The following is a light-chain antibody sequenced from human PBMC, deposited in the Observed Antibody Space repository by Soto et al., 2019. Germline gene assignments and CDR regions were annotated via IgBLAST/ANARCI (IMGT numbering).Light chain of an antibody. CDR3: QQSYSTPLYT. J-gene: IGKJ2*01. Sequence: DIQMTQSPSSLSASVGDRVTITCRASQSISSYLNWYQQKPGKAPKLLIYAASSLQSGVPSRFSDSGSGTDFTLTISSLQPEDFATYYCQQSYSTPLYTFGQGTKREIK. CDR1: QSISSY. CDR2: AAS. V-gene: IGKV1-39*01.